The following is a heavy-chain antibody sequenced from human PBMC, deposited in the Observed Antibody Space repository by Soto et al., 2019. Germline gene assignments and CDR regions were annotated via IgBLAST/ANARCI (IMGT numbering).Heavy chain of an antibody. Sequence: PGGSLRLSCEASGFTFTDYHMSWIRQAPGKGLEWVALISETGSHTAYAESVKGRFTISRDNARPSVFLQMNSLRSDDTAVYFCARSLLATSHLTFWGQGTQVTVSS. CDR2: ISETGSHT. D-gene: IGHD7-27*01. V-gene: IGHV3-11*06. CDR1: GFTFTDYH. CDR3: ARSLLATSHLTF. J-gene: IGHJ4*02.